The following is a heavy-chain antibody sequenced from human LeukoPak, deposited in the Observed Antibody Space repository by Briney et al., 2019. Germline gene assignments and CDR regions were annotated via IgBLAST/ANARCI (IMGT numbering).Heavy chain of an antibody. V-gene: IGHV3-30*18. D-gene: IGHD3-9*01. CDR2: ISYDGKKK. J-gene: IGHJ4*02. CDR1: GFTFSGYW. CDR3: AKDWGTLYYDATGYPFDY. Sequence: GGSLRLSCAASGFTFSGYWMSWVRQAPGEGLEWVAVISYDGKKKYYTDSVRGRFTISRDNFKDTLYLQMDSLRTEDTAVYYCAKDWGTLYYDATGYPFDYWGQGTLVTVSS.